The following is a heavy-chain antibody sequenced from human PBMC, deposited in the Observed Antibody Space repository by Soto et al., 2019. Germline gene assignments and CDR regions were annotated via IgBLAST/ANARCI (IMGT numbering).Heavy chain of an antibody. J-gene: IGHJ4*02. D-gene: IGHD3-22*01. CDR3: ARADYYDSSGYYWFCHFDY. CDR1: GYTFTSYG. CDR2: ISAYNGNT. Sequence: VKVSCKASGYTFTSYGISWVRQAPGQGLEWMGWISAYNGNTNYAQKLQGRVTMTTDTSTSTAYMELRSLRSDDTAVYYCARADYYDSSGYYWFCHFDYWGQGTLVTVSS. V-gene: IGHV1-18*01.